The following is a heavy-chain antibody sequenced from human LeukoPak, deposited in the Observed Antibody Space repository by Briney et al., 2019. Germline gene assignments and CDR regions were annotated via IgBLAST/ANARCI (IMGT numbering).Heavy chain of an antibody. CDR2: IYSGGST. CDR1: GFTVSSNY. D-gene: IGHD1/OR15-1a*01. CDR3: AREYGIRTTDYYYYYGMDV. V-gene: IGHV3-66*01. Sequence: GGSLRLSCAASGFTVSSNYMSWVRQAPGKGLEWVSVIYSGGSTYYADSVKGRFTISRDNSKNTLYLQMNSLRAEDTAVYYCAREYGIRTTDYYYYYGMDVWGQGTTVTVSS. J-gene: IGHJ6*02.